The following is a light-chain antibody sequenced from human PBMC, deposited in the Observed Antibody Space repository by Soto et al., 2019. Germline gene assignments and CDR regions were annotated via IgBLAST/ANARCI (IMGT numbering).Light chain of an antibody. Sequence: DIQMTQSPSSLSASVGDRVTITCRASQGISNYLAWYQQKPGKVPKLLIYAASTLQSGVPSRFSGSGSGTDFTLTISSLQPEDVASYYCQKYSSASTFGGGTKVEIK. J-gene: IGKJ4*01. CDR2: AAS. V-gene: IGKV1-27*01. CDR1: QGISNY. CDR3: QKYSSAST.